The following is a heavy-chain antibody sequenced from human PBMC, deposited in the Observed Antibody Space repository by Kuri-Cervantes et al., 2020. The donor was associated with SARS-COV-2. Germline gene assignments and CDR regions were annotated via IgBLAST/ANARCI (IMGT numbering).Heavy chain of an antibody. J-gene: IGHJ4*02. V-gene: IGHV3-30*18. CDR2: ISYDGSNK. Sequence: LSLTCAASGFTFISYGIHWVRQAPGKGLEWVAVISYDGSNKYYADSVKGRFTISRDNSKNTLYLQMNSLRAEDTAVYYCAKIFVEGYVLLWFGESFKSNSEDYYFDYWGQGTLVTVSS. CDR3: AKIFVEGYVLLWFGESFKSNSEDYYFDY. D-gene: IGHD3-10*01. CDR1: GFTFISYG.